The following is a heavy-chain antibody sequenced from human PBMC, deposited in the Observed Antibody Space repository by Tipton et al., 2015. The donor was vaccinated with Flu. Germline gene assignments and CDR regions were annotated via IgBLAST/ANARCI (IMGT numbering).Heavy chain of an antibody. Sequence: TLSLTCSVSGGSISSSSHYWSWIRQPAGKGLEWIGRIYISGRTEYNPSLKSRASISVDRAKNQFSLKLNSVTAADTAVYYCARALGAFNWFDSWGRGTLVTVSS. J-gene: IGHJ5*01. D-gene: IGHD3-16*01. CDR2: IYISGRT. CDR3: ARALGAFNWFDS. CDR1: GGSISSSSHY. V-gene: IGHV4-61*02.